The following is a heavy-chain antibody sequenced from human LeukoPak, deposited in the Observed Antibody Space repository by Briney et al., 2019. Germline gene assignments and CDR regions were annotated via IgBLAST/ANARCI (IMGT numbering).Heavy chain of an antibody. Sequence: ASVKVSCKASGYTFTGYYMHWVRQAPGQGLEWMGWINPNSGGTNYAQKFQGWVTMTRDTSISTAYMELSRLRSDDTAVYYCARRSTTVDYYYYYGMDVWGQGTTVTVSS. CDR3: ARRSTTVDYYYYYGMDV. D-gene: IGHD4-23*01. V-gene: IGHV1-2*04. CDR2: INPNSGGT. J-gene: IGHJ6*02. CDR1: GYTFTGYY.